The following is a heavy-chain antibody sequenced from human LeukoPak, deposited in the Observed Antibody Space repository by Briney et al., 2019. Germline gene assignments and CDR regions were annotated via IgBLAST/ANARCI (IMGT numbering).Heavy chain of an antibody. J-gene: IGHJ5*02. D-gene: IGHD3-16*02. V-gene: IGHV3-48*03. CDR1: TFSFGDYT. Sequence: TGGSLRLSCTASTFSFGDYTMSWVRQAPGKGLEWVSSISSRGDAIDYADSVKGRFTISRDNSKNSLFLQMNSLRVEDTAVYYWARSPSSFDPWGQGAQVTVSS. CDR2: ISSRGDAI. CDR3: ARSPSSFDP.